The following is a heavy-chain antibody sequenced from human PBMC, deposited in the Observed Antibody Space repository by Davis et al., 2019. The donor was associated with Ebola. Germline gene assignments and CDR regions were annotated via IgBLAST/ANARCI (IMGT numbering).Heavy chain of an antibody. J-gene: IGHJ5*02. Sequence: MPSETLSLTCTVSGGSISSYYWSWIRQPPGKGLEWIGYIYYSGSTNYNPSLKSRVTISVDTSKNQFSLKLSSVTAADTAVYYCARVRGYCSGGSCYSPRFDPWGQGTLVTVSS. CDR3: ARVRGYCSGGSCYSPRFDP. CDR1: GGSISSYY. D-gene: IGHD2-15*01. V-gene: IGHV4-59*12. CDR2: IYYSGST.